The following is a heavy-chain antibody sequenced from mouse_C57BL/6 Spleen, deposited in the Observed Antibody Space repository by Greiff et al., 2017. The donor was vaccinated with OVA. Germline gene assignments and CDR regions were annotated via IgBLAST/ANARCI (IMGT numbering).Heavy chain of an antibody. D-gene: IGHD1-1*01. J-gene: IGHJ4*01. CDR3: ARSVYYYGSSPYAMDY. Sequence: VQLKQSGPELVKPGASVKIPCKASGYTFTDYNMDWVKQSHGKSLEWIGDINPNNGGTIYNQKFKGKATLTVDKSSSTAYMELRSLTSEDTAVYYCARSVYYYGSSPYAMDYWGQGTSVTVSS. V-gene: IGHV1-18*01. CDR2: INPNNGGT. CDR1: GYTFTDYN.